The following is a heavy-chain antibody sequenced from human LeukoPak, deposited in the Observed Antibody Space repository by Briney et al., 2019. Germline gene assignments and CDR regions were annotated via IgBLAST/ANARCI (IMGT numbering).Heavy chain of an antibody. J-gene: IGHJ4*02. V-gene: IGHV3-21*01. CDR3: ARSPDYAEDGDN. Sequence: GGSLRLSCTASGFTFSRYYMNWVRQAPGKGLEWVSSIRSSSNYVYYAVSVKGRFSISRDNAKNSLYLQMSSLRAEDTAVYYCARSPDYAEDGDNWGQGTLVTVCS. CDR1: GFTFSRYY. D-gene: IGHD4-17*01. CDR2: IRSSSNYV.